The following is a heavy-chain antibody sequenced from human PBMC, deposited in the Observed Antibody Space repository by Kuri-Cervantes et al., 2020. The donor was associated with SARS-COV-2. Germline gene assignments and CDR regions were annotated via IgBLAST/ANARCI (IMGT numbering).Heavy chain of an antibody. CDR1: GGSISSSNW. J-gene: IGHJ4*02. CDR3: ARLGYRYAYSRDY. V-gene: IGHV4-4*01. CDR2: IYHSGST. D-gene: IGHD5-18*01. Sequence: GSLRLSCAVSGGSISSSNWWSWVRQPPGKGLEWIGEIYHSGSTNYNPSLKSRVTISVYKSKNQFSLKLSSVTAADTDVYCCARLGYRYAYSRDYWGQGTLVTVSS.